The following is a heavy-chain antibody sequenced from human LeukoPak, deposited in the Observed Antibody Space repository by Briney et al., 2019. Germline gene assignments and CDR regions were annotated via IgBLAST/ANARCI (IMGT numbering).Heavy chain of an antibody. CDR1: GFTFTTFW. CDR3: AGSGWQVYLDY. CDR2: IKQDGSER. V-gene: IGHV3-7*01. D-gene: IGHD6-19*01. Sequence: PGGSLRLSCAASGFTFTTFWMSWVPQAPGRGLEWVANIKQDGSERYYVDSVKGRFTISRDNAKNSLYLQMNSLRAEDTGVYYCAGSGWQVYLDYWGQGALVTVSS. J-gene: IGHJ4*02.